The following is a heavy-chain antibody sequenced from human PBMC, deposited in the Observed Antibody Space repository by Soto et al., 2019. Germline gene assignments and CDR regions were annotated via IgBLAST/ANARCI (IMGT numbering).Heavy chain of an antibody. CDR2: IIPIFGTA. J-gene: IGHJ5*02. D-gene: IGHD5-18*01. CDR1: GGTFSSYA. CDR3: ASPVVDTAMYWWFDP. V-gene: IGHV1-69*06. Sequence: QVQLVQSGAEVKKPGSSVKFSCKASGGTFSSYAISWVRQAPGQGLEWMGGIIPIFGTANYAQKFQGRVTITADKSTSTAYMELSSLRSEDTAVYYCASPVVDTAMYWWFDPWGQGTLVTVSS.